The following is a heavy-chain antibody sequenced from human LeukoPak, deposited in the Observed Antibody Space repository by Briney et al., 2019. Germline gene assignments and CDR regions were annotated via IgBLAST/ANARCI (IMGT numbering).Heavy chain of an antibody. V-gene: IGHV4-38-2*02. CDR2: INHSGST. J-gene: IGHJ2*01. CDR1: GYSISSGYY. Sequence: SETLSLTCTVSGYSISSGYYWSWIRQPPGKGLEWIGEINHSGSTNYNPSLKSRVTISVDTSKNQFSLKLSSVTAADTAVYYCARMGGIVATDWYFDLWGRGTLVTVSS. D-gene: IGHD5-12*01. CDR3: ARMGGIVATDWYFDL.